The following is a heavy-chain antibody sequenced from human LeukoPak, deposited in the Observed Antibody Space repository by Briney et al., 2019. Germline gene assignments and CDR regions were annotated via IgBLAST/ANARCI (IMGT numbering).Heavy chain of an antibody. CDR3: ARDDSSGYYSDY. CDR2: ISSSGSGGNT. J-gene: IGHJ4*02. Sequence: GGSLRLSCAASGVTLSSYAMSWARQAPGKGLEWVSGISSSGSGGNTYYADSVKGRFTISRDSSKNTLFLHMNTLRAEDTAIYYCARDDSSGYYSDYWGQGTLVTVSS. V-gene: IGHV3-23*01. D-gene: IGHD3-22*01. CDR1: GVTLSSYA.